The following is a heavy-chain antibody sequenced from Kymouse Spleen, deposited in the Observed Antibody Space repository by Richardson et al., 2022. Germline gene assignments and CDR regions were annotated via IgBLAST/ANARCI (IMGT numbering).Heavy chain of an antibody. V-gene: IGHV3-33*01. CDR2: IWYDGSNK. Sequence: QVQLVESGGGVVQPGRSLRLSCAASGFTFSSYGMHWVRQAPGKGLEWVAVIWYDGSNKYYADSVKGRFTISRDNSKNTLYLQMNSLRAEDTAVYYCARDFGFTMVRGVPDYWGQGTLVTVSS. CDR3: ARDFGFTMVRGVPDY. CDR1: GFTFSSYG. D-gene: IGHD3-10*01. J-gene: IGHJ4*02.